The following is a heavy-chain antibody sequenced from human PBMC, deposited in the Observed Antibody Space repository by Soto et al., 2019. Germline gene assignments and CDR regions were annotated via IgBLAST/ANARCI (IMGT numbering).Heavy chain of an antibody. Sequence: QHGGSLRLSCAASGFTFSNYGMHWVRQAPGKGLEWVAVISHDGNNKYYADSVKGRFTISRDNSRNTLYLQMNSLRPEETALYYCAKDLPYGDNGVDGMDVWGQGTTVPVSS. CDR3: AKDLPYGDNGVDGMDV. J-gene: IGHJ6*02. CDR1: GFTFSNYG. CDR2: ISHDGNNK. V-gene: IGHV3-30*18. D-gene: IGHD4-17*01.